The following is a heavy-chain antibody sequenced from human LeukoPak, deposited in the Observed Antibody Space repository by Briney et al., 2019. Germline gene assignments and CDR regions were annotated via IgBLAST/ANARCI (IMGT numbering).Heavy chain of an antibody. CDR2: SGHGGDT. D-gene: IGHD6-19*01. CDR3: AKGSPQYYFDY. J-gene: IGHJ4*02. CDR1: GXTFSTYA. V-gene: IGHV3-23*01. Sequence: GGSLRLSCAASGXTFSTYAMYWVRQAPGKGLEWVSASGHGGDTYYADSVKGRFTISRDISKNTLYLQMNSLRAEDTAVYYCAKGSPQYYFDYWGQGTLVTVSS.